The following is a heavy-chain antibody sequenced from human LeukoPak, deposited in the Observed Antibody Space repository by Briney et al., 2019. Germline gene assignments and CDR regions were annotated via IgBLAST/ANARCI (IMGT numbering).Heavy chain of an antibody. V-gene: IGHV3-7*01. CDR1: RFTLSTYW. D-gene: IGHD3-3*01. CDR3: ARGVPYDSWSGPHYSDY. CDR2: IKQDGSQE. J-gene: IGHJ4*02. Sequence: GGSLRLSCAASRFTLSTYWMSWVRQAPGKGLEWVAHIKQDGSQEYYVDSVKGRFTISRDSAKNSLYLQMNSLRAEDTAVYYCARGVPYDSWSGPHYSDYWGQGTLVTVST.